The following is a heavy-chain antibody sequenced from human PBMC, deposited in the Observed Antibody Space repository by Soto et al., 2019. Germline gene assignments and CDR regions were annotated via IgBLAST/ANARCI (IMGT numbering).Heavy chain of an antibody. V-gene: IGHV3-15*01. CDR2: IKSKTDGGTT. Sequence: GSLRLSCVVSGFTFRNVWMSWVRQAPGKGLEWVGRIKSKTDGGTTNYAAPVKGRFTTSRDDSKNTLYLQMNSLKTEDTAVYFCSTAPISLWGQGTLVTVSS. CDR1: GFTFRNVW. CDR3: STAPISL. J-gene: IGHJ4*02.